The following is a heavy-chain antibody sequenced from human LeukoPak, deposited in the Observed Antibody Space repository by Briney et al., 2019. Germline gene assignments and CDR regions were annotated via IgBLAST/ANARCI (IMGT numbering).Heavy chain of an antibody. CDR2: VSWNSGYI. J-gene: IGHJ4*02. CDR1: GFTFGDYA. V-gene: IGHV3-9*01. CDR3: AKLSDGSGLPYYFDS. Sequence: GGSLRLSCAASGFTFGDYAMHWVRQAPGKGLEWVSGVSWNSGYIAYAASVKGRFTISRDNPKNTLYLQMNSLRAEDTAIYYCAKLSDGSGLPYYFDSWGQGTLVTVSS. D-gene: IGHD3-10*01.